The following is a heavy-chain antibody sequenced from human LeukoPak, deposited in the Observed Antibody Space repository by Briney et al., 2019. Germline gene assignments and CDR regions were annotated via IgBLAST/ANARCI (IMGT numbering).Heavy chain of an antibody. D-gene: IGHD5-24*01. CDR3: AGQRWLQSDFDY. V-gene: IGHV3-74*01. Sequence: GGSLRLSCAASRFIFSSYAMHWVRQAPGKGLVWVSRIDSDGSSTSYADSVKGRFTSVKGRFTISRDNAKNTLYLQMNSLRAEDTAVYYCAGQRWLQSDFDYWGQGTLVTVSS. J-gene: IGHJ4*02. CDR1: RFIFSSYA. CDR2: IDSDGSST.